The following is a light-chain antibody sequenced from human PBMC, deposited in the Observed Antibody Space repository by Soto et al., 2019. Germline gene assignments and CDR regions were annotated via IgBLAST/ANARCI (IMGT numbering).Light chain of an antibody. Sequence: QSVLTQPPSVSAAPGQTVTISCSGSGYNIGSNSVSWYQQVPGTAPKLLLYDNNKRPSGIPDRFSGSKSGTSATLGITGLQTADEADYYCGTWESYLSVGVFGGGTKVTVL. CDR2: DNN. J-gene: IGLJ2*01. CDR3: GTWESYLSVGV. CDR1: GYNIGSNS. V-gene: IGLV1-51*01.